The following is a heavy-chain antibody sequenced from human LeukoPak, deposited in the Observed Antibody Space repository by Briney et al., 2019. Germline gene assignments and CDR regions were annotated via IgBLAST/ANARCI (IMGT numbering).Heavy chain of an antibody. CDR3: ARRDYYGSGSPDY. D-gene: IGHD3-10*01. CDR2: ISSSGNTI. CDR1: EFTFTSYE. V-gene: IGHV3-48*03. J-gene: IGHJ4*02. Sequence: GGSLRLSCAASEFTFTSYELNWVRQAPGKGLEWVSYISSSGNTISYADSVKGRFTISRDNAKNSLYLQMNSLRAEDTALYYCARRDYYGSGSPDYWGQGTLVTVSS.